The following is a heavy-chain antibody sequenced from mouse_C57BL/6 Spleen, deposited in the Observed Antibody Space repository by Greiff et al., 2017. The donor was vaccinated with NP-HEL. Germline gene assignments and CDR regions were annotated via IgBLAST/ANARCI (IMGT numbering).Heavy chain of an antibody. J-gene: IGHJ2*01. V-gene: IGHV5-4*01. CDR1: GFTFSSYA. D-gene: IGHD2-1*01. CDR3: ARDSLLFDY. Sequence: EVQRVESGGGLVKPGGSLKLSCAASGFTFSSYAMSWVRQTPEKRLEWVATISDGGSYTYYPDNVKGRFPISRDNAKNNLYLQRSHLKSEDTAMYYCARDSLLFDYWGQGTTLTVSS. CDR2: ISDGGSYT.